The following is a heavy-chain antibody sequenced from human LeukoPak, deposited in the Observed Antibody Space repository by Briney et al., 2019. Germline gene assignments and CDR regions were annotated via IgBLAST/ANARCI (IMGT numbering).Heavy chain of an antibody. D-gene: IGHD5-12*01. Sequence: SVXXSCKASGGTFSSYAISWVRQAPGQGLEWMGGIIPIFGTANYAQKFQGRVTITEDESTSTAYMEVSRLRYEDTAVYYCARQTVGATIFDFYFHYWGQGTQVTVSS. V-gene: IGHV1-69*13. CDR1: GGTFSSYA. CDR2: IIPIFGTA. CDR3: ARQTVGATIFDFYFHY. J-gene: IGHJ4*02.